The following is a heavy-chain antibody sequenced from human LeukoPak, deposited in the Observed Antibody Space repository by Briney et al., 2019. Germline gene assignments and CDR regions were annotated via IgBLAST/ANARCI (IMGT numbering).Heavy chain of an antibody. CDR3: TQVGGNYYFDF. CDR2: ISSTGTNI. J-gene: IGHJ4*02. V-gene: IGHV3-48*03. Sequence: GGSLRLSCAASGFTFSSYEMNWVRQAPGKGLEWLSYISSTGTNIYYADSVKGRFTISRDNAKNSLYLQMNSLGAEDTAVYYCTQVGGNYYFDFWGQGTLVTVSS. D-gene: IGHD1-7*01. CDR1: GFTFSSYE.